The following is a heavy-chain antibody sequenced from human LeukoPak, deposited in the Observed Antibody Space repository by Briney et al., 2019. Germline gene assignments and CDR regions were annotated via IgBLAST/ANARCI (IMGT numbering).Heavy chain of an antibody. CDR1: GGSISSYY. D-gene: IGHD7-27*01. Sequence: SETLSLTCTVSGGSISSYYWSWIRQPPGKGLEWIGYIYYSGSTNYNPSLKSRVTISVDTSKNQFSLKLSSVTAADTAVYYCARLRTGEAGFDYWGQGTLVTVSS. CDR3: ARLRTGEAGFDY. V-gene: IGHV4-59*01. CDR2: IYYSGST. J-gene: IGHJ4*02.